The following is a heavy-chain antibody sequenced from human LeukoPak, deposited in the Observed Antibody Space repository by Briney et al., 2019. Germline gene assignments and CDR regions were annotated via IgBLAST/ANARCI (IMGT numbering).Heavy chain of an antibody. CDR1: GGSISSGNYY. D-gene: IGHD3-22*01. CDR3: ARGPYYYDSSGNFDY. J-gene: IGHJ4*02. V-gene: IGHV4-61*02. CDR2: IYTSGSS. Sequence: SETLSLTCTVSGGSISSGNYYWSWIRQPAGKGLEWIGRIYTSGSSNYNPSLKSRVTISVDTSKNQFSLKLSSVTAADTAEYYCARGPYYYDSSGNFDYWGQGTLVTVSS.